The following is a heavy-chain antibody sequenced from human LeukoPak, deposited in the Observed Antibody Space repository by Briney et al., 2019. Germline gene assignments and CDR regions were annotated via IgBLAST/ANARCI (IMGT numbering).Heavy chain of an antibody. Sequence: SQTLSLTCAISEDSVSSNSAAWNWIRQSPSRGLEWLGRTYYRSKWYNDYAVSVKSRITINPDTSKNQFSLQLNSVTPEDTAVYYCARTKGIAVAGTYDYWGQGTLVTVSS. D-gene: IGHD6-19*01. CDR3: ARTKGIAVAGTYDY. V-gene: IGHV6-1*01. CDR2: TYYRSKWYN. CDR1: EDSVSSNSAA. J-gene: IGHJ4*02.